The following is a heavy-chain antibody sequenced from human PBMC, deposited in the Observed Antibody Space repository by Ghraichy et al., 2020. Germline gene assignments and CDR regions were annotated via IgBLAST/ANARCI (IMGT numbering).Heavy chain of an antibody. CDR3: AKDSFSSTSCYTHVNWFDP. J-gene: IGHJ5*02. Sequence: GGSLRLSCAASGFTFSSYAMSWVRQAPGKGLEWVSAISGSGGSTYYADSVKGRFTISRDNSKNTLYLQMNSLRAEDTAVYYCAKDSFSSTSCYTHVNWFDPWGQGTLVPVSS. D-gene: IGHD2-2*01. CDR1: GFTFSSYA. CDR2: ISGSGGST. V-gene: IGHV3-23*01.